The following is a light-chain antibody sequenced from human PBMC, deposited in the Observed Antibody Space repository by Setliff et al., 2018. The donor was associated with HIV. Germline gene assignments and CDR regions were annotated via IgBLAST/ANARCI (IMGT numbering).Light chain of an antibody. CDR1: QGLLSYDGNTY. Sequence: DVVLTQSPLSLPVTLGQPASISCRSSQGLLSYDGNTYLNWFQQRPGQSPRRLIYKVSNRDSGVPDRFSGSGSGTEFTLKISSVEADDVAIYFCMQGTHWPLTFGGGTKVDIK. CDR2: KVS. J-gene: IGKJ4*01. V-gene: IGKV2-30*01. CDR3: MQGTHWPLT.